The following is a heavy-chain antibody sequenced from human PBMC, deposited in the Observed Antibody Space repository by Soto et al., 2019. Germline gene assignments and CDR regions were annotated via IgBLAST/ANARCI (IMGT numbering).Heavy chain of an antibody. V-gene: IGHV5-10-1*01. CDR3: AIMYGAYYYGLDV. J-gene: IGHJ6*02. D-gene: IGHD4-17*01. CDR1: GYSFISYW. Sequence: PGESLKISCKGYGYSFISYWISWVRQMPGKGLEWMGRIDPGDSYTNYSPSFQGHVTISVDKSISTAYLQWRSLKASDTAMYYCAIMYGAYYYGLDVWGQGTTVTVSS. CDR2: IDPGDSYT.